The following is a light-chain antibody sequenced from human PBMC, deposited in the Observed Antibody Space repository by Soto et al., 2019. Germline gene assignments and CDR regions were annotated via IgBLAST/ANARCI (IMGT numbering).Light chain of an antibody. V-gene: IGLV2-23*03. CDR1: SSDVGSYNL. J-gene: IGLJ3*02. CDR3: CTYAGSITFWV. Sequence: QSALTQPASVSGSPGQSITISCTGTSSDVGSYNLVSWYQQHPGKAPKHMIYEGSKRPSGVSNRFSGYKSGNTISLTISGLQAEDYADYYCCTYAGSITFWVFGGGAKLTVL. CDR2: EGS.